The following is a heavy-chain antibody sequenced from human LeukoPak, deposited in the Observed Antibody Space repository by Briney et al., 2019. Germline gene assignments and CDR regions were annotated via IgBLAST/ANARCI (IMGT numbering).Heavy chain of an antibody. CDR2: ITQDGNDK. CDR1: GHTFQSYW. CDR3: ARYNSAWKTDDY. D-gene: IGHD6-19*01. J-gene: IGHJ4*02. V-gene: IGHV3-7*03. Sequence: GLALRLFCAASGHTFQSYWMTCVRDARGRGREDGNDITQDGNDKYYAGAVKGRFTISRDNAKNSLYRQVNSVSSEDTAVYFCARYNSAWKTDDYWGQGTLVNVSS.